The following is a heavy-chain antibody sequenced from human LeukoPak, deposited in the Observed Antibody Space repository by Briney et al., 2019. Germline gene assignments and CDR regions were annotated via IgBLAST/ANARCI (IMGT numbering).Heavy chain of an antibody. J-gene: IGHJ3*02. CDR3: ATTTSGGDAFDI. CDR2: SYYSGST. D-gene: IGHD1-26*01. Sequence: SETLSLTCTASGGSITHYYWTWIRQPPGKTLEWIGYSYYSGSTKYNPSLKSRVTISVDTSNNQFSLNLRSVTAADTAVYYCATTTSGGDAFDIWGQGTMVTVSS. V-gene: IGHV4-59*01. CDR1: GGSITHYY.